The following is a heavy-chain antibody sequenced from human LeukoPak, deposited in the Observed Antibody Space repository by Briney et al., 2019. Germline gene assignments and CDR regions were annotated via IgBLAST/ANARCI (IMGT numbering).Heavy chain of an antibody. Sequence: GGSLRLSCAASGIILSDNFMSWIRQAPGKGLEWVAYISSTGNTILYADSVKGRFTISRDNAKNSLYLQMNSLRAEDTAVYYCARRGGRYFDWFDYWGQGTLVTVSS. CDR3: ARRGGRYFDWFDY. V-gene: IGHV3-11*01. CDR1: GIILSDNF. CDR2: ISSTGNTI. J-gene: IGHJ4*02. D-gene: IGHD3-9*01.